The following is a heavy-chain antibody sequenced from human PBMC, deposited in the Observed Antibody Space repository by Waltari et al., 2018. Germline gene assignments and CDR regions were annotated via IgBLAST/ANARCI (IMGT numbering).Heavy chain of an antibody. V-gene: IGHV3-7*01. D-gene: IGHD4-17*01. CDR1: GMTLGSYW. CDR2: IKQDGSEK. J-gene: IGHJ4*02. CDR3: VTGLTTVTAKDYFDH. Sequence: EVQLVESGGGSVQPGGSLRLSCAASGMTLGSYWMSWVRQAPGKGLEWVANIKQDGSEKNYVDSVEGRFSISRDNAQNSLYLQMNSLRAEDTAIYYCVTGLTTVTAKDYFDHWGQGALVTVSS.